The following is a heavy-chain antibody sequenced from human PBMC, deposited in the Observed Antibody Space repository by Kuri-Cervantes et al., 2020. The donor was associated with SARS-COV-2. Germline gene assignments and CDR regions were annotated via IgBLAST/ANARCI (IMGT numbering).Heavy chain of an antibody. Sequence: ESLKISCAVYGGSFSGYYWSWIRQPPGKGLEWIGEINHSGSTNYNPSLKSRVTTSVDTSKNQFSLKLSSVTAADTAVYYCARGRDKRYSSGSYYYYGMDVWGQGTTVTVSS. CDR1: GGSFSGYY. CDR3: ARGRDKRYSSGSYYYYGMDV. V-gene: IGHV4-34*01. CDR2: INHSGST. D-gene: IGHD6-19*01. J-gene: IGHJ6*02.